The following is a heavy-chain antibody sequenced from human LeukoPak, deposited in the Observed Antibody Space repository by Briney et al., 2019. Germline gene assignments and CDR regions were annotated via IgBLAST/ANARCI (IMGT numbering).Heavy chain of an antibody. CDR2: ISSSSSTI. Sequence: GGSLTLSCAASGFTFSSYSMNWVRQAPGKGLEWVSYISSSSSTIYYADSVKGRFTISRDNAKNSLYLQMNSLRAEDTAVYYCARDNGDSPFDYWGQGTLVTVSS. J-gene: IGHJ4*02. D-gene: IGHD4-17*01. CDR1: GFTFSSYS. V-gene: IGHV3-48*01. CDR3: ARDNGDSPFDY.